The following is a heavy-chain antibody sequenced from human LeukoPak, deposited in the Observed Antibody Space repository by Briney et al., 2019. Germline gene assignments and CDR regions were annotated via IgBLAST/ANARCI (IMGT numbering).Heavy chain of an antibody. CDR2: ISGAGFNT. CDR3: AKFYVLVSYFDN. V-gene: IGHV3-23*01. CDR1: GFTFSSYG. D-gene: IGHD2-21*01. J-gene: IGHJ4*02. Sequence: GGSLRLSCAASGFTFSSYGMHWVRQAPGKGLEWVAAISGAGFNTYYADSVKGRFTISRDNSKKTLYLQMDSLRAEDTAVYYCAKFYVLVSYFDNWGQGTLVTVSS.